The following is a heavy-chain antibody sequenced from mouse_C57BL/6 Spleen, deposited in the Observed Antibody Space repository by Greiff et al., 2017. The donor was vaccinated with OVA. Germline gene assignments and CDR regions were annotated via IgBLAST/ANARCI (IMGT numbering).Heavy chain of an antibody. CDR2: INPNNGGT. V-gene: IGHV1-26*01. D-gene: IGHD2-3*01. CDR1: GYTFTDYY. Sequence: EVQLQQSGPELVKPGASVKISCKASGYTFTDYYMNWVKQSHGKSLEWIGDINPNNGGTSYNQKFKGKATLTVDKSSSTAYLELRSLTSEDAAGYYCASIYDGYYWYCDVWGTGTTVTVAS. J-gene: IGHJ1*03. CDR3: ASIYDGYYWYCDV.